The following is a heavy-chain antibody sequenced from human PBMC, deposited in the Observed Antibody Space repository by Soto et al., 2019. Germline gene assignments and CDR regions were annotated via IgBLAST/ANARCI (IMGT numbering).Heavy chain of an antibody. D-gene: IGHD6-6*01. CDR1: GFSLSTSGVG. J-gene: IGHJ4*02. Sequence: QITLKESGPPLVKPTQTLTLTCTFSGFSLSTSGVGVGWIRQPPGKALEWLALIYWNDDKRYSPSLKSRLTITKDTSKNQVVLTMTNMDPVDTATYYCAHGSYSSSSGSFDYWGQGTLVTVSS. V-gene: IGHV2-5*01. CDR2: IYWNDDK. CDR3: AHGSYSSSSGSFDY.